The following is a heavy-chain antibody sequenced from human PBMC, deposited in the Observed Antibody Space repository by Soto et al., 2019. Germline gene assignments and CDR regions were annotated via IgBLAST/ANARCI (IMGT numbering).Heavy chain of an antibody. V-gene: IGHV5-51*01. CDR3: ARSRERGHYYYYGMDV. Sequence: GESLKISCKGSGYSFTSYWIGWERQMPGKGLEWMGIIYPGDSDTRYSPSFQGQVTISADKSISTAYLQWSSLKASDTAMYYCARSRERGHYYYYGMDVWGQGTTVTVSS. CDR2: IYPGDSDT. J-gene: IGHJ6*02. CDR1: GYSFTSYW.